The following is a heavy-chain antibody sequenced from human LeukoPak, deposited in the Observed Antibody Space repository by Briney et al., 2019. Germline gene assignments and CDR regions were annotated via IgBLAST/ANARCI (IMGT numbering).Heavy chain of an antibody. V-gene: IGHV4-39*07. CDR2: IYYSGTT. J-gene: IGHJ5*02. D-gene: IGHD5-12*01. Sequence: SETLSLTCTVSGGSISSSSYYWGWIRQPPGKGLEWIGSIYYSGTTYYNPSLKSRVTISVDRSKNQFSLKLSSVTAADTAVYYCARARADREYSGYAPVSVYWFDPWGQGTLVTVSS. CDR3: ARARADREYSGYAPVSVYWFDP. CDR1: GGSISSSSYY.